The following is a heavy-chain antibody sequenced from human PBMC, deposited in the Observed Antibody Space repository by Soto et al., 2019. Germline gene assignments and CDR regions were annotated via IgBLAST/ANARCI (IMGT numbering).Heavy chain of an antibody. J-gene: IGHJ6*02. D-gene: IGHD2-21*02. CDR2: IIPIFGTA. CDR1: GVTFSSYA. Sequence: QVQLVQSGAEVKKPGSSVKVSCKASGVTFSSYAISWVRQAPGQGLEWMGGIIPIFGTANYAQKFQGRVPITADKSTSTAYMELSSLRSEDTAVYYCARASSDRDTYYYAMDVWGQGTTVTVSS. CDR3: ARASSDRDTYYYAMDV. V-gene: IGHV1-69*06.